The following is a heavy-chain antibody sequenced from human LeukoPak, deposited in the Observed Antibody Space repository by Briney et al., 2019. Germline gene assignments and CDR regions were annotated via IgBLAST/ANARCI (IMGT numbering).Heavy chain of an antibody. V-gene: IGHV3-53*01. Sequence: GGSLRLSCAASGFTVSSNYMSWVRQAPGKGLEWVSVIYSGGSTYYADSVKGRFTISRDNAKNSLFLQMNSLRAEDTAVYYCARETYSGSYLVDYWGQGTLVTVSS. CDR3: ARETYSGSYLVDY. CDR2: IYSGGST. D-gene: IGHD1-26*01. J-gene: IGHJ4*02. CDR1: GFTVSSNY.